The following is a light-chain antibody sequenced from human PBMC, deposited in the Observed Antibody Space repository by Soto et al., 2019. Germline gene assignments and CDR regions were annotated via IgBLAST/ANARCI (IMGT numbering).Light chain of an antibody. V-gene: IGKV1-39*01. J-gene: IGKJ1*01. CDR2: AAS. CDR3: QYRGT. Sequence: DIQMTQSPSALSASFGDRATITCRASQSIPTHLNWYQQRPGKVPGLLIYAASSLQSWVPSRFSGSGSGTDFTLTFSSLQPEDVATYYCQYRGTFGQGTKVDI. CDR1: QSIPTH.